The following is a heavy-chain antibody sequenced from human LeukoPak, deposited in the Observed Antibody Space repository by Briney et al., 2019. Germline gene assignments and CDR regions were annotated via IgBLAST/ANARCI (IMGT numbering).Heavy chain of an antibody. CDR3: AREDYDILSGYRRAIGMDV. Sequence: SETLSLTCTVDGGSLSSYYWSWIRQPPGKGLEWIGYIYYSGSTNYNPSLKSRVTISVDASKHQLSLKLSSVTAADTAVYYCAREDYDILSGYRRAIGMDVWGQGATVAVSS. D-gene: IGHD3-9*01. V-gene: IGHV4-59*01. CDR1: GGSLSSYY. CDR2: IYYSGST. J-gene: IGHJ6*01.